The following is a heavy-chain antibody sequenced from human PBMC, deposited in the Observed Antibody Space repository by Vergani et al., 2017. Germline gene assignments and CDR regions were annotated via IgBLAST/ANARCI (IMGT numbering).Heavy chain of an antibody. CDR2: ISSSGSTI. Sequence: EVQLVESGGGLVQPGGSLRLSCAASGFTFSSYEMNWVRQAPGKGLEWVSYISSSGSTIYYADSVKGRFTISRDNAKNSLYLQMNSLRADDTAVYYCARGRYYDILTGYYPRDYYYYGMDVWGQGTTVTVSS. V-gene: IGHV3-48*03. CDR3: ARGRYYDILTGYYPRDYYYYGMDV. J-gene: IGHJ6*02. D-gene: IGHD3-9*01. CDR1: GFTFSSYE.